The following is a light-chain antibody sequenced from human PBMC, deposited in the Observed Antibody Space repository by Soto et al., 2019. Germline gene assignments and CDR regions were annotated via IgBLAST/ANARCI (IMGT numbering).Light chain of an antibody. CDR3: YSYTTTRTSV. CDR1: SSDVGGYNY. CDR2: HVS. J-gene: IGLJ1*01. Sequence: QSVLTQPASVSGSPGQSITISCTGTSSDVGGYNYVSWYQQHPAKVPKLMIYHVSNRPSGVSDRFSGSKSGNTASLTISGLQAEDEGDYYRYSYTTTRTSVSAPWPKVPVL. V-gene: IGLV2-14*01.